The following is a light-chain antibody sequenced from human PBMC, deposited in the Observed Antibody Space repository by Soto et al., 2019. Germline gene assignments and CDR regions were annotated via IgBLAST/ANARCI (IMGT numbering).Light chain of an antibody. J-gene: IGKJ5*01. Sequence: EIVLAQSPATLSVSPGERATLSCRASQNVGNNLVWYQQKPGQAPRLLIYDTSNRATGIPARFSGSGSGTDFTLTISSLEPEDFAVYYGQQRSNWPSITVGQGTRRELK. V-gene: IGKV3-11*01. CDR1: QNVGNN. CDR2: DTS. CDR3: QQRSNWPSIT.